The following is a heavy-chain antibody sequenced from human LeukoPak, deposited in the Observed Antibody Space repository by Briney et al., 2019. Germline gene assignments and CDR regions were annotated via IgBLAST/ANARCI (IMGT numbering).Heavy chain of an antibody. D-gene: IGHD5-24*01. CDR2: ISPYSVNT. CDR3: ARDVSPGMATILGSY. Sequence: ASVKVSCKASGYNFMNYGITWVREAPGQGLEWVGWISPYSVNTHYTQTLQGRISMTTDTSTNTAYMELRSLRSDDTAVYYCARDVSPGMATILGSYWGQGTLVTVSS. J-gene: IGHJ4*02. CDR1: GYNFMNYG. V-gene: IGHV1-18*01.